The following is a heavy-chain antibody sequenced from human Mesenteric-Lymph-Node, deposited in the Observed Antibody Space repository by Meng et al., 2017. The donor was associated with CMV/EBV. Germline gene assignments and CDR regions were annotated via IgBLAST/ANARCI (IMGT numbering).Heavy chain of an antibody. CDR1: GFTFSGHW. V-gene: IGHV3-7*01. CDR3: AGDGPMYRSSWYAY. Sequence: GGSLRLSCVVSGFTFSGHWTSWVRQAPGKGLEWVANIKQVGSEKYYVDSVKGRFTVSRDNDKKSLYLQMNSLRAEDAAVYYCAGDGPMYRSSWYAYWGQGSLVTVSS. CDR2: IKQVGSEK. D-gene: IGHD6-13*01. J-gene: IGHJ4*02.